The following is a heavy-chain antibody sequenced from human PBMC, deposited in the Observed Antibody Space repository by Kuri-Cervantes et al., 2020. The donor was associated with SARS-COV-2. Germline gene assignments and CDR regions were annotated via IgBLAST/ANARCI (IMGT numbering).Heavy chain of an antibody. V-gene: IGHV3-30*18. D-gene: IGHD3-3*01. J-gene: IGHJ4*02. CDR1: VFTLSSFA. Sequence: GESLKISCTASVFTLSSFAMHWVRQAPGKGLEWVAVISDDGSNKFYSDSVRGRFTISRDNSKNTLYLQMDSPRVEDTAVYYCVKDFWSGYPTYYFDYWGQGTQVTVSS. CDR2: ISDDGSNK. CDR3: VKDFWSGYPTYYFDY.